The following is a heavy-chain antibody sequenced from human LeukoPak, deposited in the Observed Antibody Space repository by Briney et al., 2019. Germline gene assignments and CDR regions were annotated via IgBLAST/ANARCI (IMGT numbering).Heavy chain of an antibody. CDR3: ARMRPYYDILTGDYAFDI. Sequence: PGGSLRLSCAASGFTFSSYSMNWVRQAPGKGLEWVSCIRSSSSYIQYADSVKGRFTNSRDNAKNSLYLQMNSLRAEDTAVYYCARMRPYYDILTGDYAFDIWGQGIMVTVPS. CDR2: IRSSSSYI. CDR1: GFTFSSYS. J-gene: IGHJ3*02. V-gene: IGHV3-21*01. D-gene: IGHD3-9*01.